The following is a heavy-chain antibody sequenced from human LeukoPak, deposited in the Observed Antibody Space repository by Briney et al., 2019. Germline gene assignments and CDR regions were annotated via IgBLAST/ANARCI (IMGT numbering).Heavy chain of an antibody. CDR2: ISPYNGNT. V-gene: IGHV1-18*01. CDR3: ARDTRAYSSGYYFYGFDY. J-gene: IGHJ4*02. Sequence: GASVKVSCKASGYTFTSYGISWVRQAPGQGLEWMGWISPYNGNTDYAQKLQGRVTMATDTSTSTAYMELRSLRSDDTAVYYCARDTRAYSSGYYFYGFDYWGQGTLVTVSS. D-gene: IGHD3-22*01. CDR1: GYTFTSYG.